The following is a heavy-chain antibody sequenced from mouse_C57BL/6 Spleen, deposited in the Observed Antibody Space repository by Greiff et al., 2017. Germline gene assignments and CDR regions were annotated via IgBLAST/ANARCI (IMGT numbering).Heavy chain of an antibody. D-gene: IGHD2-4*01. CDR3: AREGEGLRHYGMDY. Sequence: QVQLQQPGAELVMPGASVKLSCKASGYTFTSYWMHWVKQRPGQGLEWIGEIDPSDSYTNYNQKFKGKSTLTVDKSSSTAYMQLSSLTSEDSAVYYCAREGEGLRHYGMDYWGQGTSVTVSS. J-gene: IGHJ4*01. V-gene: IGHV1-69*01. CDR2: IDPSDSYT. CDR1: GYTFTSYW.